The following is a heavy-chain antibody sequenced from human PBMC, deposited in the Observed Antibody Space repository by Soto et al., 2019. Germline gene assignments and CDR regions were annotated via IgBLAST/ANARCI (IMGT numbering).Heavy chain of an antibody. CDR1: GFAFTNFE. J-gene: IGHJ4*02. Sequence: EVQLLESGGGLVQPGGSRRLSCTASGFAFTNFEMSWARQASGKGLEWVSFISVSGGETHYADSVKGRFTISRDNSKNTLYLQMNSRRVEDMAVYYCVKGGWLDDWGQGTLVTVSS. CDR2: ISVSGGET. V-gene: IGHV3-23*01. D-gene: IGHD6-19*01. CDR3: VKGGWLDD.